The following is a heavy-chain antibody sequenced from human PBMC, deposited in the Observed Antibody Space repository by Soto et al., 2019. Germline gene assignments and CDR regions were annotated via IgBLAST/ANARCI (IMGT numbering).Heavy chain of an antibody. V-gene: IGHV4-31*03. J-gene: IGHJ6*02. CDR3: ARDTRVTTIPGYHYGMDV. CDR1: GGSISSGGYY. CDR2: IYYSGST. Sequence: SETLSLTCTVSGGSISSGGYYWSWIRQHPGRGLDWIGYIYYSGSTHYNPSLKSRVTISVDTSKKQFSLKLSSVTAADTAVYYCARDTRVTTIPGYHYGMDVWGQGTTVTVSS. D-gene: IGHD2-21*02.